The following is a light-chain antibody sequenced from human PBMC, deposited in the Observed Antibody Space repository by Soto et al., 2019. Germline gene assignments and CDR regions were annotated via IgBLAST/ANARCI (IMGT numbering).Light chain of an antibody. Sequence: DIQMTQSPSTLSASVGDRVTITCRASQSISTWLAWYQQKPGKAPKLLIYDASSLESGVPSRFRGSGSGTKFTPTIRCLQPDDFATYYCQQYNTFSYTFGRGTKLEIK. CDR1: QSISTW. V-gene: IGKV1-5*01. J-gene: IGKJ2*01. CDR2: DAS. CDR3: QQYNTFSYT.